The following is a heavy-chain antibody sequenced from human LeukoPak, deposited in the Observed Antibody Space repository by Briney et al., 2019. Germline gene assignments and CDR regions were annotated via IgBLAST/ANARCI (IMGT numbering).Heavy chain of an antibody. D-gene: IGHD6-6*01. CDR3: ARDLPYSSPFSMDV. Sequence: GGSLRLSCAASGFTFSSYWMHWVRQAPGKGLVWVSRINGDGSSTSYADSVKGRFTISRDNAKSTLYLQMNSLRAEDTAVYYCARDLPYSSPFSMDVWGQGTTVTVSS. V-gene: IGHV3-74*01. CDR1: GFTFSSYW. J-gene: IGHJ6*02. CDR2: INGDGSST.